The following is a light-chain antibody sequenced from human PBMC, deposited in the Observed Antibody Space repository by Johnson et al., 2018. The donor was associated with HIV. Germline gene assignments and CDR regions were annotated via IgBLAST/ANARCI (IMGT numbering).Light chain of an antibody. Sequence: QSVLTQPPSVSAAPGQKVTISCSGSSSNIGNNYVSWYQQLPGKAPKLLIYDNNKRPSGIPDRFSGSKSGTSATLGITGLQTGDEADYYCGTWDSSLSVYVFGTGTNVTVL. CDR2: DNN. CDR3: GTWDSSLSVYV. J-gene: IGLJ1*01. CDR1: SSNIGNNY. V-gene: IGLV1-51*01.